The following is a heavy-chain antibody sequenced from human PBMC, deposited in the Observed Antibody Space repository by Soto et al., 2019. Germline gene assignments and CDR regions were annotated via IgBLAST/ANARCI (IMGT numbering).Heavy chain of an antibody. CDR3: ALGPVIGGGMDV. D-gene: IGHD3-16*01. CDR2: IYYSGST. V-gene: IGHV4-59*01. J-gene: IGHJ6*02. Sequence: QVQLQESGPGLVKPSETLSLTCTVSGGSISSNYWSWIRQPPGKGLAWIGYIYYSGSTNYNPSLKSRVSISVDTSKNQFSLKVISVTAADTAVYYCALGPVIGGGMDVWGQGTTVTVSS. CDR1: GGSISSNY.